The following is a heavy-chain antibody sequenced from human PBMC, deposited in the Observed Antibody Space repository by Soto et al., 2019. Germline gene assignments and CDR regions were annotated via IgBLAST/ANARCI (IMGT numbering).Heavy chain of an antibody. Sequence: EVQLVESGGGLVQPGGSLRLSCAASGFTFSSYWMSWVRQAPGKGLEWVANIKQDGSEKYYVDSVKGRFTISRDNAKNSLYLQMNSLRDEDTAVYYCARVITIFGVVIKEMDVWGQGTTVTVSS. CDR3: ARVITIFGVVIKEMDV. V-gene: IGHV3-7*01. D-gene: IGHD3-3*01. CDR1: GFTFSSYW. J-gene: IGHJ6*02. CDR2: IKQDGSEK.